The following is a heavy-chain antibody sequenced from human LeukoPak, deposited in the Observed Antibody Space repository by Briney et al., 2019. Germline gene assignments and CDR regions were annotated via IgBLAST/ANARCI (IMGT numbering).Heavy chain of an antibody. CDR2: INPNSGGT. D-gene: IGHD1-26*01. CDR3: ARGRSVWVGATNFRNWFDP. Sequence: ASVKVSCKASGYTFTGYYMRWVRQAPGQGLEWMGWINPNSGGTNYAQKFQGWVTMTRDTSISTAYMELSRLRSDDTAVYYCARGRSVWVGATNFRNWFDPWGQGTLVTVSS. V-gene: IGHV1-2*04. CDR1: GYTFTGYY. J-gene: IGHJ5*02.